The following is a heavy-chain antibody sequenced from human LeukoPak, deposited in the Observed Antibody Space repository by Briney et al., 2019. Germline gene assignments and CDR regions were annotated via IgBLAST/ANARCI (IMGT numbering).Heavy chain of an antibody. CDR2: IRHDESNK. CDR3: AKDVGNDLTGYYNWFDP. J-gene: IGHJ5*02. D-gene: IGHD3-9*01. V-gene: IGHV3-30*02. CDR1: GFTFSTSG. Sequence: GGSLRLSCAASGFTFSTSGMHWVRQAPGKGLDWVAFIRHDESNKFYADSVKGRFAISRDNSKNTLYLQMNSLRAEDTAVYYCAKDVGNDLTGYYNWFDPWGQGTLVTVSS.